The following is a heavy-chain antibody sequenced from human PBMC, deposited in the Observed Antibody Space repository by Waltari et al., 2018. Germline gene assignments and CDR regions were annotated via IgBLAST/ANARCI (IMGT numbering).Heavy chain of an antibody. J-gene: IGHJ4*02. CDR3: ARVDGGSYDGTNDY. Sequence: QVQLVESGGGVVQPGRSLRLSCAASGFTFSSYAMHWVRQAPGKGLGWVAVISYDGSNKYDADSVEGRFTISRDNSKNTLYLQMNSLSAEDTAVYYCARVDGGSYDGTNDYWGQGTLVTVSS. D-gene: IGHD1-26*01. V-gene: IGHV3-30-3*01. CDR1: GFTFSSYA. CDR2: ISYDGSNK.